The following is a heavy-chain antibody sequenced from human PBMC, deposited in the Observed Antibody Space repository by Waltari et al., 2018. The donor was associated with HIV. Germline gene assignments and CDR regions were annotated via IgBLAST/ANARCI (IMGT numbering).Heavy chain of an antibody. CDR2: INANSGGT. J-gene: IGHJ6*02. D-gene: IGHD3-22*01. CDR3: AREGARMPTMIYYYYGMDV. CDR1: GYTLTGYY. Sequence: QVQLVQSGAEVTKPGASVKVSCKAPGYTLTGYYMHWVRQARGQGLGWMGRINANSGGTNDAQQLQGRVIMTRESSISTAYMELSRLRPDDTAVYYCAREGARMPTMIYYYYGMDVWGQGTTVTVSS. V-gene: IGHV1-2*06.